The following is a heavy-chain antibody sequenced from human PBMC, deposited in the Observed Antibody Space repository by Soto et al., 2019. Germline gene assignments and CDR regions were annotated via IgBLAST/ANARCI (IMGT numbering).Heavy chain of an antibody. V-gene: IGHV3-23*01. CDR3: AKDSPNLGPYYDFWSGYEPGWFDP. J-gene: IGHJ5*02. Sequence: GGSLRLSCAASGFTFSSYAMSWVRQAPGKGLEWVSAISGSGGSTYYADSVKGRFTISRDNSKNTLYLQMNSLRAEDTAVYYCAKDSPNLGPYYDFWSGYEPGWFDPWGQGTLVTVSS. CDR2: ISGSGGST. D-gene: IGHD3-3*01. CDR1: GFTFSSYA.